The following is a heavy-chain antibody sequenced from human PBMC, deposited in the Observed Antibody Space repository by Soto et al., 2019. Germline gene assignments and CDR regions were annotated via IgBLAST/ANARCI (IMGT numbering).Heavy chain of an antibody. Sequence: QITLKESGPTLVKPTQTLTLTCTFSGFSLSTSGVGVGWIRQPPGKALEWLALIYWDDDKRYSPSLKSRLTXTXXTSKNQVVLTMTNMDPVDTAPYYCSYSSSWYYFDYWGQGTLVTVSS. CDR1: GFSLSTSGVG. D-gene: IGHD6-13*01. J-gene: IGHJ4*02. CDR2: IYWDDDK. V-gene: IGHV2-5*02. CDR3: SYSSSWYYFDY.